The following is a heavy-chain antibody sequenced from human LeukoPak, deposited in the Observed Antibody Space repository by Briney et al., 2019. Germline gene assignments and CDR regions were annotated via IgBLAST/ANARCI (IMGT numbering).Heavy chain of an antibody. CDR1: GFTFSSYS. D-gene: IGHD1-7*01. CDR3: ARPGITGTMGYGAFDI. V-gene: IGHV3-21*01. Sequence: GGSLRLSCAASGFTFSSYSINWVRQAPGKGLEWVSSIDSSGSYIYYADSVKGRFIISRDNAKNSLFLQMNSLRVEDTAVYYCARPGITGTMGYGAFDIWGQGTRVTVSS. J-gene: IGHJ3*02. CDR2: IDSSGSYI.